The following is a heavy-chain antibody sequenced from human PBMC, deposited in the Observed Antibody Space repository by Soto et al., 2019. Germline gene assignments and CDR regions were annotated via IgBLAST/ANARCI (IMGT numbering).Heavy chain of an antibody. Sequence: GGSLRLSCAASGFTFSSYSMNWVRQAPGKGLEWVSSISSSSSYIYYADSVKGRFTISRDNAKNSLYLQMNSLRAEDTAVYYCARTKCSGGSCYSWSLDYWGQGTPVTVSS. CDR3: ARTKCSGGSCYSWSLDY. V-gene: IGHV3-21*01. J-gene: IGHJ4*02. CDR1: GFTFSSYS. CDR2: ISSSSSYI. D-gene: IGHD2-15*01.